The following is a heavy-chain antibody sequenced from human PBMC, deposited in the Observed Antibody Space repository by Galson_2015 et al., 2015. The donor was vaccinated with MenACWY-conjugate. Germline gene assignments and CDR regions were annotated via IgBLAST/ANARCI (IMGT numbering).Heavy chain of an antibody. CDR3: VRDMGYSDH. J-gene: IGHJ1*01. CDR1: GLIFTNNG. CDR2: ISASNGNA. V-gene: IGHV1-18*04. Sequence: SVKVSCKASGLIFTNNGFSWVRQAPGQGLEWMGWISASNGNAKYAERVQDRVSLTTDKSTSTAYMELRSLTSDDTAVYYCVRDMGYSDHWGQGSMVTVSP. D-gene: IGHD3-16*01.